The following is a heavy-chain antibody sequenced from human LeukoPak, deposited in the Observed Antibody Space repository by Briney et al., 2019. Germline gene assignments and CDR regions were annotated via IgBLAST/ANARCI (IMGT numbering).Heavy chain of an antibody. CDR1: GGSISSYY. V-gene: IGHV4-59*01. J-gene: IGHJ4*02. CDR2: IYYSGST. D-gene: IGHD4/OR15-4a*01. CDR3: AREPSRVYGAEFDY. Sequence: SETLSLTCTVSGGSISSYYWSWIRQPPGKGLEWIGYIYYSGSTNYNPSLKSRVTISVDTSKNQFSLKLSSVTAADTAVYYCAREPSRVYGAEFDYWGQGTLVTVSS.